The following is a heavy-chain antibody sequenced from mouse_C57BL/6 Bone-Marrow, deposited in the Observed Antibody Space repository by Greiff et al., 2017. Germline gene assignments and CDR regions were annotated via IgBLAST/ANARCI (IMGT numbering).Heavy chain of an antibody. CDR3: TRSVDGYYRRRNYFDY. Sequence: QVTLKESGAELVRPGASVTLSCKASGYTFTDYEMHWVKQTPVHGLEWIGAIDPETGGTAYNQKFKGKAILTADKSSSTAYMGLRSLTSEDSAVYYCTRSVDGYYRRRNYFDYWGQGTTLTVSS. D-gene: IGHD2-3*01. V-gene: IGHV1-15*01. CDR2: IDPETGGT. CDR1: GYTFTDYE. J-gene: IGHJ2*01.